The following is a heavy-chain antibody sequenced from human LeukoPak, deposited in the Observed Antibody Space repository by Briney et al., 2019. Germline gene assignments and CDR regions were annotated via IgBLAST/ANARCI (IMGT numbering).Heavy chain of an antibody. CDR1: GYSFSSYW. V-gene: IGHV5-51*01. CDR3: ARPGLNYYYDTSGFPY. Sequence: GESLKISCKGSGYSFSSYWIGWVCLMPGKGLEWMGIIYPGDSDTRYSPSFQGHVTISADKSISTVYLQWNTLKASDTAVYYCARPGLNYYYDTSGFPYWGQGTLVTVSS. J-gene: IGHJ4*02. D-gene: IGHD3-22*01. CDR2: IYPGDSDT.